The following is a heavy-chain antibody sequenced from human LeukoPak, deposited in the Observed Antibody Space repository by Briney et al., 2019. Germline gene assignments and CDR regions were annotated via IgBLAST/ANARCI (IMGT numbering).Heavy chain of an antibody. D-gene: IGHD2-8*01. J-gene: IGHJ3*02. CDR3: ARDRLTNDAFDI. CDR2: INSDGSGT. V-gene: IGHV3-74*01. Sequence: PGGSLRLSCAASGFTFNSYWMHWVRQAPSKELVSVSRINSDGSGTSDADFVKGGFTISRENSKNTLYLQMNSLRAEDTAMYYCARDRLTNDAFDIWGQGTMVTVSS. CDR1: GFTFNSYW.